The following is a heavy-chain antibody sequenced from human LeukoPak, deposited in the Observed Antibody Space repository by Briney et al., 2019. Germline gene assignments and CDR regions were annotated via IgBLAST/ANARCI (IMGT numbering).Heavy chain of an antibody. Sequence: GGSLILSCAAFGFTFSSYAMSWVRQAPGKGLEWVSSIGGSGSSTYYADSVKGRFTISRDNSKNTLYLQMNSLRAEDTAVYYCARIYYYGSGRSWAFDIWGQGTMVTVSS. V-gene: IGHV3-23*01. CDR2: IGGSGSST. J-gene: IGHJ3*02. CDR3: ARIYYYGSGRSWAFDI. CDR1: GFTFSSYA. D-gene: IGHD3-10*01.